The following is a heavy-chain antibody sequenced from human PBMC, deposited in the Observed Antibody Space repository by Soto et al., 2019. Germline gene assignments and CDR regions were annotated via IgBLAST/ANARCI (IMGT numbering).Heavy chain of an antibody. V-gene: IGHV3-30*18. D-gene: IGHD3-3*01. CDR1: GFTFSSYG. CDR2: ISYDGSNK. CDR3: AKDGFYQFGFAGSYYYGMDV. J-gene: IGHJ6*02. Sequence: QVQLVESGGGVVQPGRSLRLSCAASGFTFSSYGMHWVRQAPGKGLEWVAVISYDGSNKYYADSVKGRFTISRDNSKNTLYLQMNSLRAEDTAVYYCAKDGFYQFGFAGSYYYGMDVWGQGTTVTVSS.